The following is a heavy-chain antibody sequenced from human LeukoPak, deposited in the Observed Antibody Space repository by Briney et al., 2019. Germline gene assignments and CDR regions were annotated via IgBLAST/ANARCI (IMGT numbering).Heavy chain of an antibody. CDR1: GFTFSNYG. CDR2: ISGSGGST. V-gene: IGHV3-23*01. CDR3: ARDDVRDY. Sequence: GGSLRLSCAASGFTFSNYGMSWVRQAPGKGLEWVSAISGSGGSTYYADSVKGRFTISRDNAKNSLYLQMNSLRAEDTAVYYCARDDVRDYWGQGTLVTVSS. D-gene: IGHD3-10*02. J-gene: IGHJ4*02.